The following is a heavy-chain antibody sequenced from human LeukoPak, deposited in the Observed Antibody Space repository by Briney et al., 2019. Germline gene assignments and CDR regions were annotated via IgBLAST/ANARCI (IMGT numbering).Heavy chain of an antibody. Sequence: ASVKVSCKASGYTFTRHYMNWVRQAPGQGLEWMGKINPSSGGTGYAQKFQGRVTMTRDTSTSTVYMELTSLRSEDTAVYYCARDGLYCTNGVCSSDIWGQRTLVTVSS. V-gene: IGHV1-46*01. CDR2: INPSSGGT. D-gene: IGHD2-8*01. CDR1: GYTFTRHY. CDR3: ARDGLYCTNGVCSSDI. J-gene: IGHJ3*02.